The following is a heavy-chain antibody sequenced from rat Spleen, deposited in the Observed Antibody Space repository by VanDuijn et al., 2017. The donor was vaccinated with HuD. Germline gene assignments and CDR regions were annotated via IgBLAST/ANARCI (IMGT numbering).Heavy chain of an antibody. CDR2: ISTGGGNT. CDR1: VLNFSDYD. CDR3: AKRDYDGYYPFAY. J-gene: IGHJ3*01. V-gene: IGHV5S13*01. Sequence: EVHLVESGGGLVQPGRPLKISCADSVLNFSDYDMAWVRQAPTRGLEWIASISTGGGNTYYRDSVKGRFTISRDDAKNTQYLQMNSLRSEDTATYYCAKRDYDGYYPFAYWGQGTLVTVSS. D-gene: IGHD1-12*03.